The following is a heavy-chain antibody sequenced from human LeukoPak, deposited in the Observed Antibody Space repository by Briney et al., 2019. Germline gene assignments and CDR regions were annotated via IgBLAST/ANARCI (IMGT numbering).Heavy chain of an antibody. CDR1: GYTFTSYG. J-gene: IGHJ4*02. Sequence: ASVKVSCKASGYTFTSYGISWVRQAPGQGLEWMGWISAYNGNTNYAQKLQGRVTVTTDTSTSTAYMELRSLRSDDTAVYYCARVFSIGYRMEGPFDYWGQGTLVTVSS. D-gene: IGHD1-14*01. CDR2: ISAYNGNT. V-gene: IGHV1-18*01. CDR3: ARVFSIGYRMEGPFDY.